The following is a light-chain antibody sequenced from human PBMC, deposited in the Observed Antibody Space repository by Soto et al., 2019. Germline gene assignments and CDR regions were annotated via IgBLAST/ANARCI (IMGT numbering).Light chain of an antibody. CDR1: QSVRSSY. CDR3: QQYGGT. CDR2: GAS. J-gene: IGKJ1*01. V-gene: IGKV3-20*01. Sequence: EIVLTQSPGTLSLSPGESATLSCRASQSVRSSYLAWYQQNAGQAPRLLIYGASSRATGIPDRFSGSGSGTDFTLTISRLEPEDFAVYYCQQYGGTFGQGTKVDIK.